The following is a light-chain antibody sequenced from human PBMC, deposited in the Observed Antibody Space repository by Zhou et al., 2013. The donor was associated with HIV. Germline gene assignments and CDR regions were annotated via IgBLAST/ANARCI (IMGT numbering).Light chain of an antibody. CDR2: GAS. CDR3: QQANNFPFT. J-gene: IGKJ3*01. Sequence: DIQMTQSPSSLSASVGDRVTITCRASQGIASYLAWYQHRPGKAPKLLIYGASTLQSGVPSRFSGRGSGTEFTLTITSLQPEDIATYYCQQANNFPFTFGPGTKVDIK. V-gene: IGKV1-27*01. CDR1: QGIASY.